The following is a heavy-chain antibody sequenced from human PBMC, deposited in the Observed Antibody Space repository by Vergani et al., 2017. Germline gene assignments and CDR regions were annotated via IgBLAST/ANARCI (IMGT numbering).Heavy chain of an antibody. Sequence: QVQLQQWGAGLLKPSETLSLTCAVHGGSFSGYYWSWIRQPPGKGLEWIGEINHSGSSNYNPPLKSRVTISVDTPKNQFSLKLSSVTAADTAVYYCARGEYWFYDIVTGYYYWGQGTLVTVSS. J-gene: IGHJ4*02. CDR3: ARGEYWFYDIVTGYYY. CDR2: INHSGSS. D-gene: IGHD3-9*01. V-gene: IGHV4-34*01. CDR1: GGSFSGYY.